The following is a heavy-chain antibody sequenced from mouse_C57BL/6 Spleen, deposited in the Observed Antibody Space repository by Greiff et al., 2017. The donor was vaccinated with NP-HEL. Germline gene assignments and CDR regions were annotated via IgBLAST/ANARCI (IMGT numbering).Heavy chain of an antibody. J-gene: IGHJ4*01. Sequence: VMLVESGPGLVQPSQSLSITCTVSGFSLTSYGVHWVRQSPGKGLEWLGVIWRGGSTDYNAAFMSRLSITKDNSKSQVFFKMNSLQADDTAIYYSAKNRATTTDYAMDYWGQGTSVTVSS. CDR3: AKNRATTTDYAMDY. CDR1: GFSLTSYG. V-gene: IGHV2-5*01. D-gene: IGHD3-1*01. CDR2: IWRGGST.